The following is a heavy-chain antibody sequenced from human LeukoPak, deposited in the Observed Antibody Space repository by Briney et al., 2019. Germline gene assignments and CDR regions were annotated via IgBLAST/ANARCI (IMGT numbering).Heavy chain of an antibody. CDR1: GFTFSSYW. Sequence: GSLRLSCAASGFTFSSYWMSWVRQSPGKGLEWIGEIYHDGGTNYNPSLESRVTISVDKSKNQFSLKLTSVTAADTAVYYCARDYCSGGSCFDYWGQGTLVIVSS. J-gene: IGHJ4*02. V-gene: IGHV4-4*02. CDR3: ARDYCSGGSCFDY. CDR2: IYHDGGT. D-gene: IGHD2-15*01.